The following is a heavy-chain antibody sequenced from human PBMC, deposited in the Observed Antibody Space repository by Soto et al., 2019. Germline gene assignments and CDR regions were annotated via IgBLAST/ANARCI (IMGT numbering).Heavy chain of an antibody. CDR2: IYYSGST. V-gene: IGHV4-59*01. CDR3: ARGEGGDRGPMDWFDP. D-gene: IGHD2-21*01. Sequence: SETLSLTCTVSGGSISSYYWSWIRQPPGKGLEWIGYIYYSGSTNYNPSLKSRVTISVDTSKNQFSLKLSSVTAADTAVYYCARGEGGDRGPMDWFDPWGQGTLVTVSS. J-gene: IGHJ5*02. CDR1: GGSISSYY.